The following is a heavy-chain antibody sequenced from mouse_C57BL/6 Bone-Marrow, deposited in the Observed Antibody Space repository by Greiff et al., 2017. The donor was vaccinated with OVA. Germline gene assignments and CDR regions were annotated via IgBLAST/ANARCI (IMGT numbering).Heavy chain of an antibody. V-gene: IGHV5-9*01. CDR2: ISGGGGNT. J-gene: IGHJ2*01. Sequence: DVKLVESGGGLVKPGGSLKLSCAASGFTFSSYTMSWVRQTPEKRLEWVATISGGGGNTYYPDSVKGRFTISRDNAKNTLYLQMSSLRSEDTALYYCARHGEIHYWGQGTTLTVSS. CDR1: GFTFSSYT. CDR3: ARHGEIHY.